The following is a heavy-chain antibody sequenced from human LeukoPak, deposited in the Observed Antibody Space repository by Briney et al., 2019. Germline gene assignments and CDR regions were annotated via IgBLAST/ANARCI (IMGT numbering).Heavy chain of an antibody. Sequence: SETLSLTCAVYGGSFSGYYWSWIRQPPGKGLEWIGEINHSGSTNYTPSLKSRVTISVDPSKNQFSLKLSSVTAADTAVYHCARGLTIFGVAPLINWFDPWGQGTLVTVSS. J-gene: IGHJ5*02. CDR2: INHSGST. V-gene: IGHV4-34*01. CDR1: GGSFSGYY. CDR3: ARGLTIFGVAPLINWFDP. D-gene: IGHD3-3*01.